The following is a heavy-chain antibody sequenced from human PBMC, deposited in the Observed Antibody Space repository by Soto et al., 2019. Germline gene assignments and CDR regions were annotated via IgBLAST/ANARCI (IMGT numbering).Heavy chain of an antibody. D-gene: IGHD3-9*01. CDR3: ARLEGLATISYYFDY. CDR2: IYYRGNT. V-gene: IGHV4-39*01. Sequence: QLQLQESGPGLVKPSETLSLTCSVSGDSINSDSYYWGWIRQPPGKGLEWIGSIYYRGNTYYNPSLKTRVTRTLDKSKSLFSLKLNSVTAADSAVYFCARLEGLATISYYFDYWGQGTLVTVSS. J-gene: IGHJ4*02. CDR1: GDSINSDSYY.